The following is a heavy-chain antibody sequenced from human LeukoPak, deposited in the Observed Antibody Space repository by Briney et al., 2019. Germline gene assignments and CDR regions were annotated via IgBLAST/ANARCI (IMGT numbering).Heavy chain of an antibody. CDR2: IYYSGST. V-gene: IGHV4-39*07. D-gene: IGHD1-26*01. CDR3: ARVEGEPGSYSPGFDQYYFDY. CDR1: GGSISSSSYY. Sequence: SETLSLTCTVSGGSISSSSYYWGWIRQPPGKGLEWIGSIYYSGSTYYNPSLKSRVTISVDMSKNQFSLKLSSVTAADTAVYYCARVEGEPGSYSPGFDQYYFDYWGQGTLVTVSS. J-gene: IGHJ4*02.